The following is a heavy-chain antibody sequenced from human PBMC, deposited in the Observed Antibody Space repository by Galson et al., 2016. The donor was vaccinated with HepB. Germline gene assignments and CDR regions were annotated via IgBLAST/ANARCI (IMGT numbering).Heavy chain of an antibody. D-gene: IGHD6-13*01. V-gene: IGHV3-48*02. CDR1: GFTFRTSS. CDR3: ARGFRSNSFDY. CDR2: ISGNGDTI. J-gene: IGHJ4*02. Sequence: SLRLSCAVSGFTFRTSSMDWVRQAPGKGLEWVSYISGNGDTIYYADSVKGRFIISRDNAKNSLFLQMNSLRDEATAIYSCARGFRSNSFDYWGQGTLVTVSS.